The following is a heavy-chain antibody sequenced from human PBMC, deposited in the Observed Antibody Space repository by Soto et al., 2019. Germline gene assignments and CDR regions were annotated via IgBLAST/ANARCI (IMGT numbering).Heavy chain of an antibody. J-gene: IGHJ6*02. D-gene: IGHD1-1*01. Sequence: ASVKVSCKASGDTLTGYYIHWVRQAPGQGLEWMGWMNPNSGGTNYAQKFQGRVSMTRDTSINTAYMELSRLRSDDTAVFYCARHERFDPTTGHYYGMHVWGQGTTVTVSS. CDR1: GDTLTGYY. CDR3: ARHERFDPTTGHYYGMHV. V-gene: IGHV1-2*02. CDR2: MNPNSGGT.